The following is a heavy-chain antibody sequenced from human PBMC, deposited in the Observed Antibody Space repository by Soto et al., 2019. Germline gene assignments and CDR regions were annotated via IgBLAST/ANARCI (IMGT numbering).Heavy chain of an antibody. CDR3: AVLLAGAAGTDYWFDP. J-gene: IGHJ5*02. CDR1: GDSISSADYY. Sequence: SETLSLTCTVSGDSISSADYYWGWIRQTPGKGLEWIGHIFYSGTTYYNPSLKSRLTISVDTSKNHFSLRLTSVTAADTAVYYCAVLLAGAAGTDYWFDPWGQGTLVTVSS. V-gene: IGHV4-30-4*01. CDR2: IFYSGTT. D-gene: IGHD6-13*01.